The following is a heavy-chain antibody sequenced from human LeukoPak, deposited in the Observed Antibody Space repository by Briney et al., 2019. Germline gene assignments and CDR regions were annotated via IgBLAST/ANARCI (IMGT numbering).Heavy chain of an antibody. CDR3: ARDQSGYDILTGYPDY. CDR2: ISSSGSTI. Sequence: GGSLRLSCAASGFTFSDYYMSWIRQAPGKGLEWVSYISSSGSTIYYADSVEGRFAISRDNAKNSLYLQMNSLRAEDTAVYYCARDQSGYDILTGYPDYWGQGTLVTVSS. CDR1: GFTFSDYY. J-gene: IGHJ4*02. D-gene: IGHD3-9*01. V-gene: IGHV3-11*01.